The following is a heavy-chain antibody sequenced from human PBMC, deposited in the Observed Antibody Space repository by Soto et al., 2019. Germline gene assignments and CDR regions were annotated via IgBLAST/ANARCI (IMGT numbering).Heavy chain of an antibody. V-gene: IGHV4-31*03. CDR2: IYYSGST. J-gene: IGHJ4*02. CDR3: ARDSGIAAAGLLGFDY. Sequence: SETLSLTCTVSGGSISSGGYYWSWIRQHPGKGLEWIGYIYYSGSTYYNPSLKSRVTISVDTSKNQFSLKLSSVTAADTAVYYCARDSGIAAAGLLGFDYWGQGTLVTVSS. D-gene: IGHD6-13*01. CDR1: GGSISSGGYY.